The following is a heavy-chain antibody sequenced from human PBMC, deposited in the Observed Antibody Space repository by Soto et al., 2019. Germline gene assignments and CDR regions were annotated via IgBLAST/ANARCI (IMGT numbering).Heavy chain of an antibody. CDR2: IYHGGTT. CDR1: GYSISSGSY. Sequence: SENLSLTCTVSGYSISSGSYWGWIRQPPGKGPEWIASIYHGGTTFYNPSLKGRITISVDTSKNQFSLKLSSVTAADTAVYYCARILRGIRAAYYYDSSGYYYDYWGQGTLVTVSS. J-gene: IGHJ4*02. V-gene: IGHV4-38-2*02. D-gene: IGHD3-22*01. CDR3: ARILRGIRAAYYYDSSGYYYDY.